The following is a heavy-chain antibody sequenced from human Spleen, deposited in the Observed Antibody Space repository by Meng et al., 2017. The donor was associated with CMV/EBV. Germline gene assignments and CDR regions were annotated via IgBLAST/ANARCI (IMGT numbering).Heavy chain of an antibody. CDR3: AAKMHGDYAFEY. CDR2: ISYDGSNK. J-gene: IGHJ4*02. CDR1: GFSFSDYA. D-gene: IGHD4-17*01. V-gene: IGHV3-30-3*01. Sequence: SCAASGFSFSDYAMHRVRQAPGKGLEWVAVISYDGSNKYYADSVRGRFTISRDNSKNTVYLQMNSLGAEDTAVYYCAAKMHGDYAFEYWGQGSLVPSPQ.